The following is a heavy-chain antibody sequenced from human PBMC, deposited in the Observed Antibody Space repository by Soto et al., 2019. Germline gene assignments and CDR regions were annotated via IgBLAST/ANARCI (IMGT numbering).Heavy chain of an antibody. D-gene: IGHD6-13*01. J-gene: IGHJ4*02. CDR3: AREHSSSLRFDY. CDR2: MNPNSGNT. CDR1: GCTFTSYD. V-gene: IGHV1-8*01. Sequence: QVQLVQSGAEVKRPGASVKVSCKASGCTFTSYDIKWVRQATGQGLEWMGWMNPNSGNTGYAQKFQGRVTMTRNTSISTAYMELSSLRSEDTAVYYCAREHSSSLRFDYWGQGTLVTVSS.